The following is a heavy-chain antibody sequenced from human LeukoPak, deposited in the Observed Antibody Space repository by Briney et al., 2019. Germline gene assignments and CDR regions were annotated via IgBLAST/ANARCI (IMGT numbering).Heavy chain of an antibody. Sequence: ASVKVSCKASGYTFTSYYMHWVRQAPGQGLEWMGIINPSGGSTSYAQKFQGRVTITRDTSASTAYMELSSLRSEDTAVYYCARLWFGEANYYGMDVWGQGTTVTVSS. CDR3: ARLWFGEANYYGMDV. V-gene: IGHV1-46*01. CDR2: INPSGGST. D-gene: IGHD3-10*01. CDR1: GYTFTSYY. J-gene: IGHJ6*02.